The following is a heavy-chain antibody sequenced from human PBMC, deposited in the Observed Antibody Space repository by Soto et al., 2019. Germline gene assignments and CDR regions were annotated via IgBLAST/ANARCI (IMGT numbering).Heavy chain of an antibody. V-gene: IGHV3-11*01. CDR3: ARGTYGMDV. CDR2: IGASGSPI. D-gene: IGHD3-10*01. Sequence: QMQLVQSGGGLVKPGGSLRLSCAASGFSFSDYYMSWIRRAPGKGLEWVSYIGASGSPIYFGDSVKGRFSISRDNTNNSLYLQMNSLRTDDTAVYYCARGTYGMDVWGQGTKVIVSS. CDR1: GFSFSDYY. J-gene: IGHJ6*02.